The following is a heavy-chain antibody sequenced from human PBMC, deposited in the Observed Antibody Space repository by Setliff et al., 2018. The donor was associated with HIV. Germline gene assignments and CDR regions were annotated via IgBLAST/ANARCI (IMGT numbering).Heavy chain of an antibody. J-gene: IGHJ4*02. Sequence: SETLSLTCTVSGGSINTGSYYWGWIRQPPGKGLESIGTIYYSGSTYYKSSLKSRLTISVDTSKNQFSLKMSSVTAADTAVYYCARDSSFVAAYNYWSGFSYFDFWGQGTLVTVS. CDR3: ARDSSFVAAYNYWSGFSYFDF. V-gene: IGHV4-39*07. D-gene: IGHD3-3*01. CDR1: GGSINTGSYY. CDR2: IYYSGST.